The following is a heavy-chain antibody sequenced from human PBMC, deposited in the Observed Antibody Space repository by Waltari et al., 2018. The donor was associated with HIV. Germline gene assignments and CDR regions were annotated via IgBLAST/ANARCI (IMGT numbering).Heavy chain of an antibody. CDR1: GYTFTSYG. J-gene: IGHJ5*02. Sequence: QVQLVQSGAEVKTPGASVQVSCKASGYTFTSYGISWVRQAPGQGLEWRGWISAYNGITNYAQNLQGRVTMTTDTSTSTAYMELRSLRSDDTAVYYCARVGCSSASCYNGWFDPWGQGTLVTVSS. CDR3: ARVGCSSASCYNGWFDP. V-gene: IGHV1-18*01. D-gene: IGHD2-2*02. CDR2: ISAYNGIT.